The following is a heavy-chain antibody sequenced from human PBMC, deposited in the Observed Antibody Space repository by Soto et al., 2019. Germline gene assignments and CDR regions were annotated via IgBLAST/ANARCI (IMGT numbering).Heavy chain of an antibody. J-gene: IGHJ4*02. Sequence: QVQLVESGGGLVKPGGSLRLSCAASGFTFSDYYMSWIRQAPGKGLEWVLYISSSGSTIYYADSVKGRFTISRDTAKNSLYLQMNSLRAEETAVYYCARKPYSSSWSDYWGQGTLVTVSS. D-gene: IGHD6-13*01. CDR2: ISSSGSTI. CDR3: ARKPYSSSWSDY. CDR1: GFTFSDYY. V-gene: IGHV3-11*01.